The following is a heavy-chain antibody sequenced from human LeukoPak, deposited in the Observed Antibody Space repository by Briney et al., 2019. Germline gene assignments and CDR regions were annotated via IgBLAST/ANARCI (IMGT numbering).Heavy chain of an antibody. CDR2: IYHSGST. CDR1: GGSISSSNW. D-gene: IGHD3-10*01. V-gene: IGHV4-4*02. CDR3: ARRGGSGSYRKNWFDP. J-gene: IGHJ5*02. Sequence: PSGALSLTCAVSGGSISSSNWWSWVRQPPGKGLEWIGEIYHSGSTNYNPSLKSRVTISVDKSKNQFSLKLSSVTAADTAVYYCARRGGSGSYRKNWFDPWGQGTLVTVSS.